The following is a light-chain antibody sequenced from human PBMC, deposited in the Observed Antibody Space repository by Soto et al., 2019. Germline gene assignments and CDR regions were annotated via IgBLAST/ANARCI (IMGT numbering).Light chain of an antibody. V-gene: IGKV1-39*01. CDR1: QSISTY. CDR2: AAS. J-gene: IGKJ1*01. Sequence: DIQMTQFPSSLSASVGDRVTITCRASQSISTYLNWYQQKPGKAPNVLIYAASTLQSGVPLRFSGSGSGTDFTLTISSLQPEDFATYFFQQSYSSLWTFGQGTKVEIK. CDR3: QQSYSSLWT.